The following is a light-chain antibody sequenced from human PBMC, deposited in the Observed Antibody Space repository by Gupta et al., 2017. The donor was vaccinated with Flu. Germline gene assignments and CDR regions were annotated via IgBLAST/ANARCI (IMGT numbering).Light chain of an antibody. Sequence: DIQMTQSPSSLSASVGDRVTITCRASQSISSYLNWYQQKPGKAPKLLIYAASSLQSGVPSRFSGSGSGTDFTLTISSRQPEDFATYYCQLSDSNPWSTFGPGTKLEIK. V-gene: IGKV1-39*01. J-gene: IGKJ2*01. CDR1: QSISSY. CDR2: AAS. CDR3: QLSDSNPWST.